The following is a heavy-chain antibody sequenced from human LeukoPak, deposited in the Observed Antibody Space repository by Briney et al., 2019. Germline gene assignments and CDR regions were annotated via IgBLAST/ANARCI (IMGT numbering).Heavy chain of an antibody. CDR2: IYHNGST. D-gene: IGHD6-19*01. CDR1: GGSISSGGYS. Sequence: SETLSLTCAVSGGSISSGGYSWSWIRQPPGKGLEWIGYIYHNGSTYYNPSLKSRVTISVDRSKNQFSLKLSSVTAADTAVYYCARGPWISSGWFVDYWGQGTLVTVSS. CDR3: ARGPWISSGWFVDY. J-gene: IGHJ4*02. V-gene: IGHV4-30-2*01.